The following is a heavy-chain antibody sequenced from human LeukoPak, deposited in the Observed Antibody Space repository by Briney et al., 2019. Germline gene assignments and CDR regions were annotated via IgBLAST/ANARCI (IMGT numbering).Heavy chain of an antibody. Sequence: KPSETLSLTCSVSNGSISSYYWSWIRQSPGKGLEWIGYIYYGGNTTYNPSLKRRVTISVDSPKNHFSLRLTSLTAADTALYYCARHGGTLDYFDSWGPGSLVIVSS. CDR3: ARHGGTLDYFDS. CDR2: IYYGGNT. D-gene: IGHD1-26*01. J-gene: IGHJ4*02. CDR1: NGSISSYY. V-gene: IGHV4-59*08.